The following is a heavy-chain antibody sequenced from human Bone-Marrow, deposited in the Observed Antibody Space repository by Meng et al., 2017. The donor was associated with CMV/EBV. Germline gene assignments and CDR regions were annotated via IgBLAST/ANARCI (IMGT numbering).Heavy chain of an antibody. V-gene: IGHV5-51*01. CDR3: TSGAGDY. Sequence: AASQKLSCKGSGYTFTTFWITWVRQMPGKGLEWMGVIHPGDSDTTYSPSFEGQVTFSDDKSISTVYLHWSYLKASDTAMYYCTSGAGDYWGQGTLVTVSS. CDR1: GYTFTTFW. J-gene: IGHJ4*02. D-gene: IGHD1-26*01. CDR2: IHPGDSDT.